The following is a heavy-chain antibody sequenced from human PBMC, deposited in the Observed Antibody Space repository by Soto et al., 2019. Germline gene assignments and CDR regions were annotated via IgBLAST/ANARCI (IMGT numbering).Heavy chain of an antibody. Sequence: PSEIKRLSCAVYGCTCGCYYLGSIRQPPGKGLEWIGSIYHSGSTYYNPSLKSRVTISVDTSKNQFSLKLSSVTAADTAVYYCAKLNWNYVPYFDYWGQGTLVTVSS. V-gene: IGHV4-38-2*01. CDR2: IYHSGST. CDR1: GCTCGCYY. D-gene: IGHD1-7*01. J-gene: IGHJ4*02. CDR3: AKLNWNYVPYFDY.